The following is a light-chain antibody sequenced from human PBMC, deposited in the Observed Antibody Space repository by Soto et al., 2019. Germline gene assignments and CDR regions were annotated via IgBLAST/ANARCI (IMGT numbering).Light chain of an antibody. V-gene: IGLV2-14*01. Sequence: QSALTQPASVSGSPGQSITISCTGTANDIGNYNYVSWYHQHPGKAPKIIIFDVFDRPSGVSNRFSGSKSGNTASLTISGLQAEDEADYYCSSYIASSNTPSVVFGGGTKLTVL. J-gene: IGLJ2*01. CDR3: SSYIASSNTPSVV. CDR1: ANDIGNYNY. CDR2: DVF.